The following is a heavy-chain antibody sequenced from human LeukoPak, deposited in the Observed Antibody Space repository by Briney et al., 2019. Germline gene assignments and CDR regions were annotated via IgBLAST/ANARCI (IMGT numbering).Heavy chain of an antibody. CDR1: GFTFGDYA. J-gene: IGHJ4*02. Sequence: GSLRLSCTASGFTFGDYAMSWFRQPPGKGLEWIASIFYSGSTYYSPSLKSRVTISVDTSKNQFSLKLTSLTAADTAVYYCVRDRDYWGQGTLVTVSS. V-gene: IGHV4-38-2*02. CDR2: IFYSGST. CDR3: VRDRDY.